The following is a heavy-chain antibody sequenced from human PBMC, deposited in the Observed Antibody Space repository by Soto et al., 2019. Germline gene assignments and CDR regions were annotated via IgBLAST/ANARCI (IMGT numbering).Heavy chain of an antibody. CDR3: AREGDILTGYYLDNWFDP. Sequence: ASVKVSCKASGYTFTSYGISWVRQAPGQVLEWMGWISAYNGNTNYAQKLQGRVTMTTDTSTSTAYMELRSLRSDDTAVYYCAREGDILTGYYLDNWFDPWGQGTLVTVSS. J-gene: IGHJ5*02. V-gene: IGHV1-18*04. CDR1: GYTFTSYG. D-gene: IGHD3-9*01. CDR2: ISAYNGNT.